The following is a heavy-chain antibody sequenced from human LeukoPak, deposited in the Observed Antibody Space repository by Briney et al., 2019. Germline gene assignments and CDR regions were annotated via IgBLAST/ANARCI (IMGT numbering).Heavy chain of an antibody. CDR2: ISGSGGST. D-gene: IGHD6-13*01. J-gene: IGHJ6*03. CDR1: GLTFSSYA. CDR3: ARDTHRPGYSSSWYGFGYYYYYMDV. Sequence: GGSLRLSCAASGLTFSSYAMSWVRQAPGKGLEWVSAISGSGGSTYYADSVKGRFTISRDNSKNTLYLQMNSLRAEDTAVYYCARDTHRPGYSSSWYGFGYYYYYMDVWGKGTTVTISS. V-gene: IGHV3-23*01.